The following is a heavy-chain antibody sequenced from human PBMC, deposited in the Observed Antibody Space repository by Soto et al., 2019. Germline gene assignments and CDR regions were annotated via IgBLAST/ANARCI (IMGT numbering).Heavy chain of an antibody. CDR2: IYHSVST. J-gene: IGHJ5*01. Sequence: SYPLPPTWIPSGAPITREDYSGWIRQPPGPGLEWIASIYHSVSTFYNPSLRSRDTISIDTSKNQFSLRLTAVTAADTAMYYLEMKSYYASRRSRACDSWAPGTQVIASS. CDR3: EMKSYYASRRSRACDS. CDR1: GAPITREDY. D-gene: IGHD3-10*01. V-gene: IGHV4-38-2*02.